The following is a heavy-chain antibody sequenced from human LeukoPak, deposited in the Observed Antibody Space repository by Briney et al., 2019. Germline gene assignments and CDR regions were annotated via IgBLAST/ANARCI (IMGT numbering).Heavy chain of an antibody. CDR3: ARVLYHDSAIDY. Sequence: ASVKVSCKASGYTFTSYDINWVRQATGQGLEWMGWMNPNSGNTGYAQKFQGRVTMTRNTSISTAYMELSSLRSEDTAVYCCARVLYHDSAIDYWGQGTLVTVSS. V-gene: IGHV1-8*01. CDR2: MNPNSGNT. D-gene: IGHD2-2*02. CDR1: GYTFTSYD. J-gene: IGHJ4*02.